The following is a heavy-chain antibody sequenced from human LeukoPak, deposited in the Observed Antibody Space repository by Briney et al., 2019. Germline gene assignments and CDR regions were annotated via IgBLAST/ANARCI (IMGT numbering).Heavy chain of an antibody. CDR3: ARVSHPYYYDSSGYYLRLDY. V-gene: IGHV4-59*01. CDR1: GGSISSYY. D-gene: IGHD3-22*01. CDR2: IYYSGST. Sequence: PSETLSLTCTVSGGSISSYYWSWIRQPPGKGLEWIGYIYYSGSTNYNPSLKSRVTISVDTSKNQFSLKLSSVTAADTAVYYCARVSHPYYYDSSGYYLRLDYWGQGTLVTVSS. J-gene: IGHJ4*02.